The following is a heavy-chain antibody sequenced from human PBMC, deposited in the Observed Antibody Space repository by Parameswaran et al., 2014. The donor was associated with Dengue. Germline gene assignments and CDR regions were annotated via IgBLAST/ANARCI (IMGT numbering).Heavy chain of an antibody. Sequence: SWVRQAPGQGLELMGGIIPILGTINYAPKFQGRVTITADESMSTVYMELSRLTSEDTAVYYCATYEAGPTHYFDYWGQGTLVTVSS. D-gene: IGHD6-19*01. J-gene: IGHJ4*02. CDR3: ATYEAGPTHYFDY. CDR2: IIPILGTI. V-gene: IGHV1-69*01.